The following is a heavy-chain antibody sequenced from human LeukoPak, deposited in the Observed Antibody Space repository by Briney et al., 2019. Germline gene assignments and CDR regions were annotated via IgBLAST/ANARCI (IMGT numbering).Heavy chain of an antibody. CDR2: IYPGDSDT. D-gene: IGHD5-18*01. J-gene: IGHJ5*02. Sequence: GESLKISFKGSGYSFTSYWIGWVRPMPGKGLELIGIIYPGDSDTRYSPSFQGQVTISADKSISTAYLQWSSLKASDTAMYYCARVDTAMASTGFDPWGKGTLVTVSS. V-gene: IGHV5-51*01. CDR1: GYSFTSYW. CDR3: ARVDTAMASTGFDP.